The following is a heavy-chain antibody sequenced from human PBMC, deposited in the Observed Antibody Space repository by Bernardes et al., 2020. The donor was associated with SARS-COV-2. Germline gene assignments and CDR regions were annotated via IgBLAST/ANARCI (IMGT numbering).Heavy chain of an antibody. CDR2: ISDSGGET. J-gene: IGHJ2*01. CDR3: AKRRVMGNWYFDL. Sequence: GGSLRLSCAASGFTFSSYGMFWVRQAPGKGLEWVSAISDSGGETFYADSMKGRFTISRDNSKNTLYLQMNSLRAEDTALYYCAKRRVMGNWYFDLWGRGTLVTVSS. D-gene: IGHD7-27*01. CDR1: GFTFSSYG. V-gene: IGHV3-23*01.